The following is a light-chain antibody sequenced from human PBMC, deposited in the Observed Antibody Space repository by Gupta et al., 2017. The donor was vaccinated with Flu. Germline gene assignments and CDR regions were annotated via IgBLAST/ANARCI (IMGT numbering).Light chain of an antibody. CDR1: SSNIGSNT. V-gene: IGLV1-44*01. J-gene: IGLJ1*01. CDR2: RNN. CDR3: SDWDARLNGSGV. Sequence: QSVLTQPPSASGTPGQRVTISFSGSSSNIGSNTVNWYQQLPGKAPQLLIDRNNQRTSGFPDRFAGYTDCNSDYPATRTLQYEYDADEDDSDWDARLNGSGVFGAGTKVTVL.